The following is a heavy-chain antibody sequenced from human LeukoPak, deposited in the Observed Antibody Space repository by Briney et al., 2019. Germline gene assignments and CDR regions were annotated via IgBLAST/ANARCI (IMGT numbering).Heavy chain of an antibody. V-gene: IGHV1-18*01. CDR1: GYTFTSYG. J-gene: IGHJ4*02. D-gene: IGHD6-13*01. Sequence: GASVKVSFTASGYTFTSYGISWVRQAPGQGLEWMGWISAYNGNTNYAQKLQGRVTMTTDTSTSTAYMELSSLRSEDTAVYYCARGRPVAAAGSRLGYWGQGTLVTVSS. CDR2: ISAYNGNT. CDR3: ARGRPVAAAGSRLGY.